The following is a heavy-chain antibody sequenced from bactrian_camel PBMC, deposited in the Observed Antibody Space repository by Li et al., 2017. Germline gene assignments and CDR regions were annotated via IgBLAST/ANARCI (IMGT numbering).Heavy chain of an antibody. D-gene: IGHD8*01. J-gene: IGHJ6*01. Sequence: HVQLVESGGGSVQAGGSLTLSCVASGSLRNTYCMGWFRQTPGKEREGIAGIDVDGTTTYADSVKGRFTISQDNDKNSVYLQMTSLNLEDTAMYYCAASPDIRGKGARWLSGGYADFDYWGQGTQVTVS. CDR2: IDVDGTT. CDR1: GSLRNTYC. V-gene: IGHV3S53*01. CDR3: AASPDIRGKGARWLSGGYADFDY.